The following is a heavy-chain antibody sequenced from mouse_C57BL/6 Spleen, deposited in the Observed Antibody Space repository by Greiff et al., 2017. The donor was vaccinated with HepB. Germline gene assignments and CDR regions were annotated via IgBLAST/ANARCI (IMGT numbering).Heavy chain of an antibody. CDR1: GYTFTDYY. J-gene: IGHJ2*01. V-gene: IGHV1-26*01. CDR2: INPNNGGT. D-gene: IGHD1-1*01. CDR3: ARSGGSSFDY. Sequence: VQLQQSGPELVKPGASVKISCKASGYTFTDYYMNWVKQSHGKSLDWIGDINPNNGGTSYNQKFKGKATLTVDKSSSTAYMELRSLTSEDSAVYYCARSGGSSFDYWGQGTTLTVSS.